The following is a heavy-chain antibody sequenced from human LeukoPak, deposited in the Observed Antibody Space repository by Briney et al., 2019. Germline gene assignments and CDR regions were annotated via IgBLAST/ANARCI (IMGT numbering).Heavy chain of an antibody. CDR2: ISSSGSTI. D-gene: IGHD3-10*02. CDR3: AELGITMIGGV. J-gene: IGHJ6*04. CDR1: GFTFISYN. Sequence: GGSLRLSCAASGFTFISYNMNWVRQAPGKGLEWVSYISSSGSTIYYADSVKGRFTISRDSAKNSLYLQMNSLRAEDTAVYYCAELGITMIGGVWGKGTTVTISS. V-gene: IGHV3-48*04.